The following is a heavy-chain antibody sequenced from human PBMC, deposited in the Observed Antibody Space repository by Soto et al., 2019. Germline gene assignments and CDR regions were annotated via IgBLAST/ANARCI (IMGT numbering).Heavy chain of an antibody. CDR2: INHSGST. D-gene: IGHD2-15*01. CDR3: ARAAPRYCSGGSCYSGRDY. J-gene: IGHJ4*02. Sequence: QVQLQQWGAGLLKPSETLSLTCAVYGGSFSGYYWSWIRQPPGKGLEWIGEINHSGSTNYNPSLKSRVTISVDTSKNQFSLNLSSVTAADTAVYYCARAAPRYCSGGSCYSGRDYWDQGTLVTVSS. CDR1: GGSFSGYY. V-gene: IGHV4-34*01.